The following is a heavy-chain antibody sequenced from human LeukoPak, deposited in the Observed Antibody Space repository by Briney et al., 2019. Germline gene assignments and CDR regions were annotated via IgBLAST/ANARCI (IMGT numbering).Heavy chain of an antibody. Sequence: ASVKVSCKTSGYTFTDYYMHWVRQAPGQGREWMGWISPSSGGTNYAQKFQGRVTMTRDTSISTAYMELSRLRSDDTAVYYCARRGSRIDAFDIWGQGTMVTVSP. D-gene: IGHD2-15*01. J-gene: IGHJ3*02. CDR3: ARRGSRIDAFDI. V-gene: IGHV1-2*02. CDR1: GYTFTDYY. CDR2: ISPSSGGT.